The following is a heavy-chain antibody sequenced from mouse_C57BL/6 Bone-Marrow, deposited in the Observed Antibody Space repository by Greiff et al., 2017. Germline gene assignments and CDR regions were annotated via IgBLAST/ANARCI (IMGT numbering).Heavy chain of an antibody. D-gene: IGHD2-1*01. CDR3: ARDGNSPYAMDY. V-gene: IGHV5-6*01. CDR1: GFTFSSYG. J-gene: IGHJ4*01. Sequence: DVQLVESGGDLVKPGGSLKLSCAASGFTFSSYGMSWVRQTPDKRLEWVATISSGGSYTYYPDSVKGRFTISRDNAKNTLYLQMSSLKSEDTAMYYCARDGNSPYAMDYWGQGTSVTVSS. CDR2: ISSGGSYT.